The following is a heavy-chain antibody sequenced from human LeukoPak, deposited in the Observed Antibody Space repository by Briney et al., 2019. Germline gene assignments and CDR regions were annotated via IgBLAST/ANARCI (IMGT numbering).Heavy chain of an antibody. CDR1: GFTFSSYG. J-gene: IGHJ6*04. CDR2: ISYDGSNK. D-gene: IGHD3-10*02. Sequence: GGSLRLSCAASGFTFSSYGMHWVRQAPGKGLEWVAVISYDGSNKYYADSVKGRFTISRDNSKNTLYLQMNSLRAEDTPVYYCAELGITMIGGVWGKGTTVTISS. V-gene: IGHV3-30*18. CDR3: AELGITMIGGV.